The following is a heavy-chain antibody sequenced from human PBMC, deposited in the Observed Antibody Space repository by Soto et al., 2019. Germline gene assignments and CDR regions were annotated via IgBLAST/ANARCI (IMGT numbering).Heavy chain of an antibody. D-gene: IGHD4-17*01. CDR2: IGTAGDT. Sequence: PGRSLRLSCAASGFTFSSFDMHWVRQATGKGLEWVSAIGTAGDTYYPGSVKGRFTISRENAKNSLYLQMNSLRAEDTAVYYCARERSSVTTYGEYYYYGMDVWGQGTTVTVSS. J-gene: IGHJ6*02. CDR1: GFTFSSFD. CDR3: ARERSSVTTYGEYYYYGMDV. V-gene: IGHV3-13*01.